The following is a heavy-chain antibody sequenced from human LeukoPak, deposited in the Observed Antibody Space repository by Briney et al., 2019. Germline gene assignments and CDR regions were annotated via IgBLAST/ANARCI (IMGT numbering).Heavy chain of an antibody. CDR2: IIPIFGTA. J-gene: IGHJ6*02. D-gene: IGHD3-3*01. CDR3: ARDGSLRFLEWLYLPYGMDV. CDR1: GGTFSSYA. V-gene: IGHV1-69*13. Sequence: GASVKVSCKASGGTFSSYAISWVRQAPGQGLEWMGGIIPIFGTANYAQKFQGRVTITADESTSTAYMELSSLRSEDTAVYYCARDGSLRFLEWLYLPYGMDVWGQGTTVTVSS.